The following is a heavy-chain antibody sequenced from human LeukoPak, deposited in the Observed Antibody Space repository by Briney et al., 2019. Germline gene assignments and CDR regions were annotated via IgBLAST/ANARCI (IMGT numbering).Heavy chain of an antibody. CDR1: GFTFSSYA. CDR3: AKRHWNDGGFDY. Sequence: PGGSLRLSRAASGFTFSSYAMSWVRQAPGKGLEWVSAISGSGGSTYYADSVKGRFTISRDNSKNTLYLQMNSLRAEDTAVYYCAKRHWNDGGFDYWGQGTLVTVSS. J-gene: IGHJ4*02. D-gene: IGHD1-1*01. CDR2: ISGSGGST. V-gene: IGHV3-23*01.